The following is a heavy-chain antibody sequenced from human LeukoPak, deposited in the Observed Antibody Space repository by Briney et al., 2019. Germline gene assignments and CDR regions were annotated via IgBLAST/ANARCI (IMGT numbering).Heavy chain of an antibody. V-gene: IGHV3-74*01. CDR3: AKGPNYFDS. J-gene: IGHJ4*02. CDR1: RFSFSNYW. Sequence: PRRSLRLSCAASRFSFSNYWMHWVRQAPGTGLVWVTRMNSDRSATYYAASVPGRFTISRDNAKNTLYLQMNSLRAEDTAMYFCAKGPNYFDSWGQGTLVTVSS. CDR2: MNSDRSAT.